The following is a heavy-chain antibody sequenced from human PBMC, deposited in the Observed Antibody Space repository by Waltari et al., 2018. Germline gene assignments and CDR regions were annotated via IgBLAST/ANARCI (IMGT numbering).Heavy chain of an antibody. CDR2: INHSGST. Sequence: QVQLQQWGAGPLKPSETLSLTCAVYGGSFSGYYWSWIRQPPGKGLEWIGEINHSGSTNYNPSLKSRVTISVDTSKNQFSLKLSSVTAADTAVYYCARESTVGWFDPWGQGTLVTVSS. V-gene: IGHV4-34*01. J-gene: IGHJ5*02. D-gene: IGHD4-4*01. CDR1: GGSFSGYY. CDR3: ARESTVGWFDP.